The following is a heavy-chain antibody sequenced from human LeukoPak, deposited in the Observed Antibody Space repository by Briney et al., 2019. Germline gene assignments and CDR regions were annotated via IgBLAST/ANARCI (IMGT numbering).Heavy chain of an antibody. V-gene: IGHV3-66*01. D-gene: IGHD3-10*01. Sequence: GGSLRLSCAASGFTVSSHYMNWVRQAPGKGLQWVSVLYSDGTTYYADSVKGRFTISRDNSRRTLYLQMNSLRAEDTAVYYCARVHPTHLSFDYWGQGTLVTVSS. CDR1: GFTVSSHY. J-gene: IGHJ4*02. CDR3: ARVHPTHLSFDY. CDR2: LYSDGTT.